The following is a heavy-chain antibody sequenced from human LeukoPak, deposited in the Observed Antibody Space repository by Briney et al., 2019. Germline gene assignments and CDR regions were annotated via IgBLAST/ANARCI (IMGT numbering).Heavy chain of an antibody. CDR3: AKKGPHCTNGACYTKYYFDY. CDR2: ISGSGGST. J-gene: IGHJ4*02. D-gene: IGHD2-8*01. V-gene: IGHV3-23*01. Sequence: PGGSLRLSCAASGFTFSSYAMSWVRQAPGKGLEWVSAISGSGGSTYYADSVKGRFTISRDNSKNTLYLQMNSLRAEDTAVYYCAKKGPHCTNGACYTKYYFDYWGQGTLVTVSS. CDR1: GFTFSSYA.